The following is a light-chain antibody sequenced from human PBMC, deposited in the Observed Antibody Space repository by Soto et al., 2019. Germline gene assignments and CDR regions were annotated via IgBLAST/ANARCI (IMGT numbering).Light chain of an antibody. V-gene: IGKV1-12*01. Sequence: DIQMTQSPSSVSASVGDRVTITCRASQGISSWVAWYQQKPGKAPNLLIYAASSLQSGVPSRFSGSGSGTEVTLTISSLQPEEFATYYCQQADTFPLTFGGGTKVEIK. CDR1: QGISSW. CDR3: QQADTFPLT. CDR2: AAS. J-gene: IGKJ4*01.